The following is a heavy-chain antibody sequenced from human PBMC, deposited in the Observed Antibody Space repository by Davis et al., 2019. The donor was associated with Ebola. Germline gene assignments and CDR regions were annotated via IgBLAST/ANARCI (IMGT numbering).Heavy chain of an antibody. Sequence: PSETLSLTCAISGDSVSSGGWNWIRQSPSRGLEWLGRTYYKSKWYNDYAVSVKSRITINPDTSKNQFSLQLNSVTHEDTALYYCARGWLRGGMDVWGEGTTVTV. CDR2: TYYKSKWYN. J-gene: IGHJ6*02. D-gene: IGHD5-18*01. V-gene: IGHV6-1*01. CDR3: ARGWLRGGMDV. CDR1: GDSVSSGG.